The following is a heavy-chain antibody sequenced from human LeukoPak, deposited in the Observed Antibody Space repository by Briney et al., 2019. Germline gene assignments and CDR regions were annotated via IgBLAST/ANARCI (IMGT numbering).Heavy chain of an antibody. V-gene: IGHV3-48*01. CDR1: GFTFSSYS. CDR2: ISSSSSTI. Sequence: GGSLRLSCAASGFTFSSYSMNWVRQAPGKGLEWVPYISSSSSTIYYADSVKGRFTISRDNAKNSLYLQMNSLRAEDTAVYYCARDGVRFLEWLLTTHFDYWGQGTLVTVSS. CDR3: ARDGVRFLEWLLTTHFDY. D-gene: IGHD3-3*01. J-gene: IGHJ4*02.